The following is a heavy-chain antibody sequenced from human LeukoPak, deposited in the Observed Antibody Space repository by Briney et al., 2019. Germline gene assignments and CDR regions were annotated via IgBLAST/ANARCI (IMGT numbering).Heavy chain of an antibody. CDR1: GYTFTGYY. V-gene: IGHV1-2*02. J-gene: IGHJ4*02. CDR2: INPNSGGT. CDR3: ASHVDTAMAFDY. Sequence: ASVKVSCKASGYTFTGYYMHWARQAPGQGLEWMGWINPNSGGTNYAQKFQGRVTMTRDTSISTAYMELSRLRSDDTAVYYCASHVDTAMAFDYWGQGTLVTVSS. D-gene: IGHD5-18*01.